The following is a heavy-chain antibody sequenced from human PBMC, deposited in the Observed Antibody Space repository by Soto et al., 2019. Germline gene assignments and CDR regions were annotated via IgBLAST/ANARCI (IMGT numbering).Heavy chain of an antibody. CDR3: ARALRYSSGWYGFDY. D-gene: IGHD6-19*01. CDR2: INPNSGGT. CDR1: GYTFTGYY. V-gene: IGHV1-2*04. J-gene: IGHJ4*02. Sequence: GASVKVSCKASGYTFTGYYMHWVRQAPGQGLEWMGWINPNSGGTNYAQKFQGWVTMTRDTSISTAYMELSRLRSDDTAVYYCARALRYSSGWYGFDYWGQGTLVTVSS.